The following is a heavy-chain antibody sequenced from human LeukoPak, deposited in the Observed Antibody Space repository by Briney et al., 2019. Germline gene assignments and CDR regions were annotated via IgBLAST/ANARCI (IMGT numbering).Heavy chain of an antibody. CDR3: ALLAVASDFDY. CDR1: GFPFSVYE. D-gene: IGHD6-19*01. CDR2: IASSGTIK. V-gene: IGHV3-48*03. J-gene: IGHJ4*01. Sequence: GESLRLSCVVSGFPFSVYEMNWVRQAPGKGLEWVSNIASSGTIKYYADSVKGRFSISRDNAKSSLYLQMNSLRVEDTAVYYCALLAVASDFDYWGQEPWSPSPQ.